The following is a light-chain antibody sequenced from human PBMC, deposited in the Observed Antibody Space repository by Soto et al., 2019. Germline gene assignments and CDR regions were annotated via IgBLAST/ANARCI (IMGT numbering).Light chain of an antibody. CDR1: SSDVGGYNY. CDR3: SSYAGSYVV. Sequence: QSVLTQPPSASGSPGQSVTISCTGTSSDVGGYNYVSWYQQHPGKAPKLMIYEVSKRPLGVPDRFSGSKSGNTASLTVSGLQAEDEADYYCSSYAGSYVVFGGGTKLTVL. CDR2: EVS. J-gene: IGLJ2*01. V-gene: IGLV2-8*01.